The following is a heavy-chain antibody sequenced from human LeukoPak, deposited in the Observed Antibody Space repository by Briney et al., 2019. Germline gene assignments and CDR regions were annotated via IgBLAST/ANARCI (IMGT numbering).Heavy chain of an antibody. CDR2: IKHDGSEKQDGSEK. Sequence: GGSLRLSCAASGFTFSQYWMSWVRQAPGKGLEWVANIKHDGSEKQDGSEKNYVDSVKGRFTISRDNAKNSLYLQMNSLRAEDTAVYYCASCPRSGASYYGMDVWGQGTTVTVSS. V-gene: IGHV3-7*01. D-gene: IGHD2-15*01. J-gene: IGHJ6*02. CDR3: ASCPRSGASYYGMDV. CDR1: GFTFSQYW.